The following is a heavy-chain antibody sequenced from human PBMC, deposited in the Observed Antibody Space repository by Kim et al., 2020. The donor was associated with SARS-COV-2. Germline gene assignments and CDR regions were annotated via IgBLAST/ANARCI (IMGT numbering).Heavy chain of an antibody. Sequence: GGSLRLSRAASGFTFSSYGMHWVRQAPGKGLEWVAVIWYDGSNKYYADSVKGRFTISRDNSKNTLYLQMNSLRAEDTAVYYCAREGMVGAVGAGFDYWGQGPLVTVSS. CDR2: IWYDGSNK. D-gene: IGHD1-26*01. V-gene: IGHV3-33*01. CDR3: AREGMVGAVGAGFDY. CDR1: GFTFSSYG. J-gene: IGHJ4*02.